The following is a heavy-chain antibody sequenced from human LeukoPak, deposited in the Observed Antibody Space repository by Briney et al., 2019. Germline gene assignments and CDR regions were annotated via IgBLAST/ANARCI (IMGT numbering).Heavy chain of an antibody. J-gene: IGHJ4*02. D-gene: IGHD6-19*01. Sequence: GGSLRLSCAAAGFTFSSNWMRWVRPAPGNGLGWVANIMQDGSEKYHVDSVKGRFTMSRDNAKNSLYLQMNSLRAEGTAVYYCARESQSSGWYDYWGRGTLVSVSS. CDR2: IMQDGSEK. V-gene: IGHV3-7*01. CDR1: GFTFSSNW. CDR3: ARESQSSGWYDY.